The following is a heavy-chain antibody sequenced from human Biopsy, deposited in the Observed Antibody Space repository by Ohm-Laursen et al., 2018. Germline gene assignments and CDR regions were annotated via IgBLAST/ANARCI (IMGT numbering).Heavy chain of an antibody. CDR2: IYTSGIT. CDR1: GESSSGYF. Sequence: SQTLSLTWAVNGESSSGYFWNWIRQPPGKGLEWIGQIYTSGITNYNPSLKSRVTMSVDTSKNKFSLRVSSVTAADTAVYYCARDRDRRGWFDPWGQGTLVTVSS. D-gene: IGHD1-14*01. V-gene: IGHV4-34*09. CDR3: ARDRDRRGWFDP. J-gene: IGHJ5*02.